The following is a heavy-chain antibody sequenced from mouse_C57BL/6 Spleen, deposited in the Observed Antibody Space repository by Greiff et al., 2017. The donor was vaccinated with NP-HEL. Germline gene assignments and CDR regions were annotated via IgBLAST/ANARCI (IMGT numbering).Heavy chain of an antibody. CDR3: TRWGYYYGSSYVGWYFDV. CDR2: IDPETGGT. J-gene: IGHJ1*03. Sequence: QVQLQQSGAELVRPGASVTLSCKASSYTFTDYEMHWVKQTPVHGLEWIGAIDPETGGTAYNQKFKGKAILTADKSSSTAYMELRSLTSEDSAVYYCTRWGYYYGSSYVGWYFDVWGTGTTVTVSS. D-gene: IGHD1-1*01. CDR1: SYTFTDYE. V-gene: IGHV1-15*01.